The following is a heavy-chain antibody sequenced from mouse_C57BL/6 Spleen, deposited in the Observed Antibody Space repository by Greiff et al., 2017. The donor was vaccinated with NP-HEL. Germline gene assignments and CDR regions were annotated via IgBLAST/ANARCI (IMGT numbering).Heavy chain of an antibody. D-gene: IGHD1-1*01. CDR1: GYTFTSYW. V-gene: IGHV1-64*01. CDR2: IHPNSGST. CDR3: ARSLYYYGSNYAMDY. Sequence: QVQLQQPGAELVKPGASVKLSCKASGYTFTSYWMHWVKQRPGQGPEWIGMIHPNSGSTNYNEKFKSKATLTVDKSSSTAYMQLSSLTSEDSAVYYCARSLYYYGSNYAMDYWGQGTSVTVSS. J-gene: IGHJ4*01.